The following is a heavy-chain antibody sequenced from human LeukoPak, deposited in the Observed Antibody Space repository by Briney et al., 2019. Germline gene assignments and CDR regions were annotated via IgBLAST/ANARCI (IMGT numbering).Heavy chain of an antibody. V-gene: IGHV3-21*06. D-gene: IGHD3-16*02. J-gene: IGHJ4*02. CDR2: ITTNSNYI. CDR1: GFTLSSYS. CDR3: ARGALYDYVWGSYRTFDY. Sequence: GGSLRLSCVASGFTLSSYSMNWVRQAPGKGLEWVSSITTNSNYIHYGDSVKGRFTISRDNANNSLSLQLNSLRAEDTGIYYCARGALYDYVWGSYRTFDYWGQGTQVTVSS.